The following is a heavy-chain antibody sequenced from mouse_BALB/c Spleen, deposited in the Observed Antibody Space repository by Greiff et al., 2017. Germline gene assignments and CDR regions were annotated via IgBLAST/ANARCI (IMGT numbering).Heavy chain of an antibody. CDR1: GFAFSSYD. Sequence: DVQLVESGGGLVKPGGSLKLSCAASGFAFSSYDMSWVRQTPEKRLEWVAYISSGGGSTYYPDTVKGRFTISRDNAKNTLYLQMSSLKSEDTAMYDCASPYKPGVRWYFDVWGEGTTVTVSS. V-gene: IGHV5-12-1*01. J-gene: IGHJ1*01. CDR3: ASPYKPGVRWYFDV. CDR2: ISSGGGST.